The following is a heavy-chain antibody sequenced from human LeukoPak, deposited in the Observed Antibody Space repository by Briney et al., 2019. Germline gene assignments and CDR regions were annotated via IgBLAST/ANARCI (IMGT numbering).Heavy chain of an antibody. CDR3: AREYCSGGSCYSFDY. CDR2: ISSSSTYI. J-gene: IGHJ4*02. Sequence: GGSLRLFCGVSGFTFRTFSVNWVRQAPGWGLEWVSSISSSSTYIYYADSLKGRFTTSRDNAKNSLYLRMNSLRAEDTAVYYCAREYCSGGSCYSFDYWGQGTLVTVSS. V-gene: IGHV3-21*01. D-gene: IGHD2-15*01. CDR1: GFTFRTFS.